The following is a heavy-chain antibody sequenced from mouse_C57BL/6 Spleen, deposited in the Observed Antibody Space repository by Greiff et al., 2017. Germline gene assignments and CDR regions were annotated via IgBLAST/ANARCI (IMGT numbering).Heavy chain of an antibody. V-gene: IGHV1-61*01. D-gene: IGHD1-1*01. Sequence: QVQLKQPGAELVRPGSSVKLSCKASGYTFTSYWMDWVKQRPGQGLEWIGNIYPSDSETHYNQKFKDKATLTVDKSSSTAYMQLSSLTSEDSAVYYCARRTITTRFDYWGQGTTLTVSS. J-gene: IGHJ2*01. CDR2: IYPSDSET. CDR3: ARRTITTRFDY. CDR1: GYTFTSYW.